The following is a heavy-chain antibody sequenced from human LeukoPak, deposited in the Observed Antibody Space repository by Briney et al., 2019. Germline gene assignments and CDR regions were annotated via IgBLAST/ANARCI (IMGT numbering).Heavy chain of an antibody. J-gene: IGHJ4*02. V-gene: IGHV3-53*01. CDR1: GFTVSTYA. CDR2: IYSGGST. CDR3: TPMVRGFLFDY. Sequence: GGSLRLSCAASGFTVSTYAMSWVRQAPGKGLEWVSVIYSGGSTYYADSVKGRFTISRDNSKNTLYLQMNSLKTEDTAVYYCTPMVRGFLFDYWGQGTLVTVSS. D-gene: IGHD3-10*01.